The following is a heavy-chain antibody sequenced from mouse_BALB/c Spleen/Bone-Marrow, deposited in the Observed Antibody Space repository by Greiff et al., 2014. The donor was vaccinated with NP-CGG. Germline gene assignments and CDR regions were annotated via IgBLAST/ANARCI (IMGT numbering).Heavy chain of an antibody. D-gene: IGHD5-2*01. Sequence: DVKLVESGGGLVQPGGSLRLSCATSGFTFSDSYMSWVSQPPGKALEWLGFIRNKANGYTTEYSASVKGRFTISRDNSQSILYLQMSTLRAEDSAAYYCARYMRIRRFDYWGQGTTLTVSS. CDR2: IRNKANGYTT. J-gene: IGHJ2*01. CDR3: ARYMRIRRFDY. CDR1: GFTFSDSY. V-gene: IGHV7-3*02.